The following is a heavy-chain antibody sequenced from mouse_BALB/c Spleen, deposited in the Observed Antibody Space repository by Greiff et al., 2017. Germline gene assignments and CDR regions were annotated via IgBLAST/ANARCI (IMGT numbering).Heavy chain of an antibody. CDR2: IRSKSNNYAT. V-gene: IGHV10-3*03. CDR3: VREGLWSYAMDY. Sequence: DVMLVESGGGLVQPKGSLKLSCAASGFTFNTYAMHWVCQAPGKGLEWVARIRSKSNNYATYYADSVKDRFTISRDDSQSMLYLQMNNLKTEDTAMYYCVREGLWSYAMDYWGQGTSVTVSS. J-gene: IGHJ4*01. CDR1: GFTFNTYA. D-gene: IGHD6-2*01.